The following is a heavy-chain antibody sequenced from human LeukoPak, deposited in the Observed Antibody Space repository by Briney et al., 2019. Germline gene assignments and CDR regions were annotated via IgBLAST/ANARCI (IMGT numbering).Heavy chain of an antibody. J-gene: IGHJ3*02. Sequence: GGSLRLSCAASGFNFSSYAMHWVRQAPGEGLEWVGLISYGGIDKSYADSVKGRFTISRDNAKNRLYLQMNSLRAEDTAVYYCATSYYDSSGYYFGDAFDIWGQGTMVTVSS. CDR3: ATSYYDSSGYYFGDAFDI. CDR2: ISYGGIDK. CDR1: GFNFSSYA. D-gene: IGHD3-22*01. V-gene: IGHV3-30*04.